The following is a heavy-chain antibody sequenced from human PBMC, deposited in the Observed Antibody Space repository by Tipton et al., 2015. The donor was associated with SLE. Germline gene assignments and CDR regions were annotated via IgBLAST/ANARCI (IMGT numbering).Heavy chain of an antibody. V-gene: IGHV4-59*11. CDR1: GGSISSHY. CDR2: IYYSGST. CDR3: ARGRVAPHY. D-gene: IGHD3-3*01. J-gene: IGHJ4*02. Sequence: TLSLTCTVSGGSISSHYWCWSRQPPGKGLEWIGYIYYSGSTNHNPSLKNRVTISVDTSKNQFSLKLNSMTAADTAVYYCARGRVAPHYWGQGTLVTVSS.